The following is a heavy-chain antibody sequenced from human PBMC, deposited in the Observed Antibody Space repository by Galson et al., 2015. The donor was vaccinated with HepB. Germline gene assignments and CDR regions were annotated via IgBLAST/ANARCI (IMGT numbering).Heavy chain of an antibody. CDR3: ARGGEVTWIQLWFPLDY. CDR2: ISSNGGST. CDR1: GFTFSSYA. Sequence: SLRLSCAASGFTFSSYAMHWVRQAPGKGLEYVSAISSNGGSTYYADSVKGRFTISRDNSKNTLYLQMGSLRAEDMAVYYCARGGEVTWIQLWFPLDYWGQGTLVTVSS. V-gene: IGHV3-64*02. J-gene: IGHJ4*02. D-gene: IGHD5-18*01.